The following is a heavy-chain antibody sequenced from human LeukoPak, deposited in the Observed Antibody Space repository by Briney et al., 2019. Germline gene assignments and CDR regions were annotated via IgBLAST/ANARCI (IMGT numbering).Heavy chain of an antibody. CDR3: AKDTGSPADAITMEDNAFDI. J-gene: IGHJ3*02. Sequence: GGSLRLSCAASGFTFSDYYMSWIRQAPGKGLEWVSYISPDGDSKYYADSVKGRFTISRDNAKNSLYLQMESLRAEDTAVYYCAKDTGSPADAITMEDNAFDIWGQGTMVTVSS. V-gene: IGHV3-11*01. CDR1: GFTFSDYY. CDR2: ISPDGDSK. D-gene: IGHD3-3*01.